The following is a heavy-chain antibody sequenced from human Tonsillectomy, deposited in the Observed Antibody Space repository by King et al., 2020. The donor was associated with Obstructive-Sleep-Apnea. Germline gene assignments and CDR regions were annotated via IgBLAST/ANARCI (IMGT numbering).Heavy chain of an antibody. CDR2: IYSGGST. V-gene: IGHV3-53*04. Sequence: VQLVESGGGLVQPGGSLRLSCAASGFTVSSNYMSWVRQAPGKGLEWVSVIYSGGSTYYADSVKGRFTISRHNSKNTLYLQMNSLRAEDTAVYYCARMDKWGAIPFGYFYYYYGMDVWGQGTTVTVSS. CDR3: ARMDKWGAIPFGYFYYYYGMDV. CDR1: GFTVSSNY. D-gene: IGHD3-10*01. J-gene: IGHJ6*02.